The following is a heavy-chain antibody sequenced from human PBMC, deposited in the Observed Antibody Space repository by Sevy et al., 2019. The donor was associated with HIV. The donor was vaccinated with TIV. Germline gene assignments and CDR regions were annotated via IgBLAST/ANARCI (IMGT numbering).Heavy chain of an antibody. CDR3: ARAYRSRWEPIYLDY. V-gene: IGHV3-53*01. CDR2: IYSDGGT. CDR1: GFTVSTNY. D-gene: IGHD1-26*01. J-gene: IGHJ4*02. Sequence: GGSLRLSCAASGFTVSTNYMSWVRQAPGKGLEWVSVIYSDGGTYYADSVKGRFTISRDNSKNKLYLQMNSLRAEDTAVYYCARAYRSRWEPIYLDYWGLGTLVTVSS.